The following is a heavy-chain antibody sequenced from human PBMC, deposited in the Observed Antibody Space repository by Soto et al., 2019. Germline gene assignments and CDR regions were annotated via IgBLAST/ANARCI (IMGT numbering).Heavy chain of an antibody. CDR3: ARDWAPSYYYDSSGYPAPLRNAFDI. J-gene: IGHJ3*02. CDR1: GGSISSGGYY. D-gene: IGHD3-22*01. V-gene: IGHV4-31*03. CDR2: IYYSGST. Sequence: SETLSLTCTVSGGSISSGGYYWSWIRQHPGKGLEWIGYIYYSGSTYYNPSLKSRVTISVDTSKNQFSLKLSSVTAADTAVYYCARDWAPSYYYDSSGYPAPLRNAFDIWGQGTMVTVSS.